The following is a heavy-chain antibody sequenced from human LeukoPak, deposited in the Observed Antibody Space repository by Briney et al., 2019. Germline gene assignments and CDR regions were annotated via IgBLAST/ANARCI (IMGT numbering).Heavy chain of an antibody. D-gene: IGHD3-3*01. CDR3: ARRPRITIFGVDYYFDY. Sequence: SETLSLTCTVSGGSISSSSYYWGWIRQPPGKGLEWIGSIYYSGSTYYNPSLKSRVTISVDTSKNQFSLKLSSVTAADTAVYYCARRPRITIFGVDYYFDYWGQGTLVTVSS. J-gene: IGHJ4*02. CDR1: GGSISSSSYY. V-gene: IGHV4-39*01. CDR2: IYYSGST.